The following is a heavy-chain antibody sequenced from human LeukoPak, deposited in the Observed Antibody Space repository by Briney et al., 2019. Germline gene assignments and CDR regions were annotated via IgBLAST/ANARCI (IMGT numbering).Heavy chain of an antibody. CDR1: GGSISSYY. Sequence: SETLSLTCTVSGGSISSYYWSWIRQPPGKGLEWIGYIYYSGSTNYNPSLKSRVTISVDTSKNQFSLKLSSVTAADTAVYYCARVNPPYYYYYMDVWGKGTTVTVSS. CDR3: ARVNPPYYYYYMDV. J-gene: IGHJ6*03. CDR2: IYYSGST. V-gene: IGHV4-59*01.